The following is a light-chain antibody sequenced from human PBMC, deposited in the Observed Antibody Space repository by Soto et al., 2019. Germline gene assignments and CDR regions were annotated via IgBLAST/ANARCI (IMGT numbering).Light chain of an antibody. CDR2: GAS. J-gene: IGKJ3*01. CDR1: QSVSSFY. V-gene: IGKV3-20*01. CDR3: QQYDDSLFT. Sequence: EIVLTQSPGTLSLSPGDRATLSCRASQSVSSFYLAWYQQRPGQAPRLLIYGASTRATGIPDRFSGSGSGTDFTLTISRLEPEDFALYYCQQYDDSLFTFGPGTKVDVK.